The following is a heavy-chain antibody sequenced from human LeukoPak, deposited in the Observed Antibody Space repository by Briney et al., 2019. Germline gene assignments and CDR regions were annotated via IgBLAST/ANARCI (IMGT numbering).Heavy chain of an antibody. CDR1: GFTFSSYG. CDR3: ARDDCSGGSCYLLDY. Sequence: GGSLRLSCAASGFTFSSYGMHWVRQAPGKGLEWVAVIWYDGSNKYYADSVKGRFTISRDNSKNTLYLQMNSLRAEDTAVYYCARDDCSGGSCYLLDYWGQGTLVTVSS. CDR2: IWYDGSNK. V-gene: IGHV3-33*01. D-gene: IGHD2-15*01. J-gene: IGHJ4*02.